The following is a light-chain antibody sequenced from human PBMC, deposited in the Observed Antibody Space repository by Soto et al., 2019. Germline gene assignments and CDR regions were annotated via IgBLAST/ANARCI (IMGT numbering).Light chain of an antibody. Sequence: QSVLTQPPSASGTPGQRVTISCSGSSSNIGSNTVNWYQQLPGTAPKLLIYFNNQRPSGVPDRFSGSKSGTSASLAISGLQSEDEADYYCAAWDDSLDGYVFGPGTKLTVL. CDR2: FNN. CDR1: SSNIGSNT. V-gene: IGLV1-44*01. J-gene: IGLJ1*01. CDR3: AAWDDSLDGYV.